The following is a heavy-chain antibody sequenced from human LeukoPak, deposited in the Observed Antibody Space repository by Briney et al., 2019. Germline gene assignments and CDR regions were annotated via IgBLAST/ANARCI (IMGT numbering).Heavy chain of an antibody. J-gene: IGHJ1*01. D-gene: IGHD3-16*02. CDR3: ARAPGYRKYFQH. CDR2: INHSGST. Sequence: KPSETLSLTCAVYGGSFSGYYWSWIRQPPGKGLEWIGEINHSGSTNYNPSLKSRVTISVDTSKNQFSLKLSSVTAADTAVYYCARAPGYRKYFQHWGQDTLVTVSS. V-gene: IGHV4-34*01. CDR1: GGSFSGYY.